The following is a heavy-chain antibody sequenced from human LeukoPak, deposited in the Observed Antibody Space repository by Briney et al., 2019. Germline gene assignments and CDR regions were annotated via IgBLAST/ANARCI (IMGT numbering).Heavy chain of an antibody. CDR1: TGSFSVYY. J-gene: IGHJ5*02. Sequence: SETLSLTCAVSTGSFSVYYWSWIRQPPGKGLEWIGEINHSGSTNYNPSLKSRVSISVAPAKNQCSLNLASVTAADTAVYYCARESLTMVRVFDPWGQGTLVTVSS. D-gene: IGHD3-10*01. CDR2: INHSGST. V-gene: IGHV4-34*01. CDR3: ARESLTMVRVFDP.